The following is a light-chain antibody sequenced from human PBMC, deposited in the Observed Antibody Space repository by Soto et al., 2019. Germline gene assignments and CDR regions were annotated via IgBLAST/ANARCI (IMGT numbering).Light chain of an antibody. Sequence: IVLTQSPVTLSLSPGEGATLSCRASQSVSGSYLAWYQQKPGQAPRLLIYGASSRATGIPDRFSGSGSGTDFTLSISRLAPEDFAVYSCQQYATFPFTFGPGTKVDIK. CDR1: QSVSGSY. V-gene: IGKV3-20*01. CDR3: QQYATFPFT. J-gene: IGKJ3*01. CDR2: GAS.